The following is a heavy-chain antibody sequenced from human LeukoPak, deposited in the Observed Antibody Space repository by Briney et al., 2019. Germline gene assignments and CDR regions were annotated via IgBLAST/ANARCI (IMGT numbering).Heavy chain of an antibody. CDR2: ISNNGGYT. CDR1: GFTFSSYA. J-gene: IGHJ2*01. V-gene: IGHV3-23*01. D-gene: IGHD1-26*01. Sequence: GGSLRLSCAASGFTFSSYAMSWVRQAPGKGLEWVSAISNNGGYTYYADSVQGRFTISRDNSKSTLCLQMNSLRAEDTAIYYCAKDRTVGASYWYFDLWGRGTLVTVSS. CDR3: AKDRTVGASYWYFDL.